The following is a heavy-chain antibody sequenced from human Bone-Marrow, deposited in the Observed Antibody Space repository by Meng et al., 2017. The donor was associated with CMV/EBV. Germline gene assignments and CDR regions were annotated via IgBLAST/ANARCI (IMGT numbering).Heavy chain of an antibody. CDR2: MNPNSGNT. CDR3: ARAPTILDPGWFDP. Sequence: ASVKVSCKASGYTFTRYDINWVRQATGQGLEWMGWMNPNSGNTGYAQKFQGRVTITRNTSISTAYMELSSLRSEDTAVYYCARAPTILDPGWFDPWGQGTLVTVSS. J-gene: IGHJ5*02. V-gene: IGHV1-8*03. CDR1: GYTFTRYD. D-gene: IGHD3-3*01.